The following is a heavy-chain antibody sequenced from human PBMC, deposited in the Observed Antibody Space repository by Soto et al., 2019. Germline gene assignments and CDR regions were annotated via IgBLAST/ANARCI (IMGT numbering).Heavy chain of an antibody. CDR3: ARAGDSGGSQRDAFDI. CDR2: INHSGST. Sequence: QVQLQQWGAGLLKPSETLSLTCAVYGGSFSGYYWSWIRQPPGKGLEWIGEINHSGSTNYNPSLKSRVTISVDTSKNQFSLKLSSVTAADTAVYYCARAGDSGGSQRDAFDIWGQGTMVTVSS. CDR1: GGSFSGYY. D-gene: IGHD2-15*01. J-gene: IGHJ3*02. V-gene: IGHV4-34*01.